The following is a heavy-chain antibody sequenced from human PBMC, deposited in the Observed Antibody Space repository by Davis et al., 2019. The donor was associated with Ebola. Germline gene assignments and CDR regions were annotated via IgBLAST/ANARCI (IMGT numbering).Heavy chain of an antibody. Sequence: GESLKISCAASGFSFSLYGMNWVRQAPGKGLEWVSHISSTSYTIHYADSVKGRFTISRDNGKNALYLQMNSLRDEDTAVYFCSRGSHFGSGTSVSWGQGTLVTVSS. CDR2: ISSTSYTI. CDR1: GFSFSLYG. CDR3: SRGSHFGSGTSVS. V-gene: IGHV3-48*02. D-gene: IGHD3-10*01. J-gene: IGHJ5*02.